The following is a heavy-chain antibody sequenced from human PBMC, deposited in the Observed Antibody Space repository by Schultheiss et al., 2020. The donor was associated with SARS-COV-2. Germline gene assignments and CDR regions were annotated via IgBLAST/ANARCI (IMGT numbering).Heavy chain of an antibody. D-gene: IGHD3-10*01. Sequence: SETLSLTCTVSGGSIRSGESYWSWIRQSPGKGLEWIGYIDYSGRIFYNPSLKSRLTISVDTSKNQFSLKLTSLTAADTAIYYCARDRNYYGSGSSVFDYWGQGTLVTVSS. CDR1: GGSIRSGESY. CDR3: ARDRNYYGSGSSVFDY. V-gene: IGHV4-30-4*01. J-gene: IGHJ4*02. CDR2: IDYSGRI.